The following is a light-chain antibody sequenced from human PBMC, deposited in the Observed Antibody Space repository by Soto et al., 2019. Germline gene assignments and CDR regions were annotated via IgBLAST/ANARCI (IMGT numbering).Light chain of an antibody. CDR3: QQRSNWPPLT. Sequence: EIVLTQSPATLSLSPGERATHSCRASQSVSSYLAWYQQKPGQAPRLLIYDASNRATGIPARFSGSGSGTDFTLTISCLESEDFAVYYCQQRSNWPPLTFGGGTKVDIK. V-gene: IGKV3-11*01. CDR2: DAS. J-gene: IGKJ4*01. CDR1: QSVSSY.